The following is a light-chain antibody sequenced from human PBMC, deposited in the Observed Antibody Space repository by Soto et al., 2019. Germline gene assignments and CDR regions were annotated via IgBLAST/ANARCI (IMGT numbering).Light chain of an antibody. J-gene: IGKJ1*01. V-gene: IGKV1-5*01. CDR1: QSISNW. CDR2: DAS. CDR3: QQYNTYSPTWT. Sequence: DIQMTQSPSTLSASVGDRVTITCRASQSISNWLAWYQQKPGKAPRLLIFDASSLESGVPSRFSGSGSGTEFTLTINSLQPDDYATYYCQQYNTYSPTWTFGQGTKVDIK.